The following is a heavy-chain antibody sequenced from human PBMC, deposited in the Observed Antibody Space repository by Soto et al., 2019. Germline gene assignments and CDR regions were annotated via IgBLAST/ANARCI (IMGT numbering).Heavy chain of an antibody. D-gene: IGHD6-19*01. J-gene: IGHJ3*02. Sequence: EVQLVQSGAEVKKPGESLKISCKGSGYSFTSYWIGWVRQMPGKGLEWMGIIYPGDSDTRYSPSFQGQVTISADKSISTAYLQWSSLNASDTAIYYCARLVQVAEDLDAFDIWCQGTMVTVSS. CDR1: GYSFTSYW. CDR2: IYPGDSDT. V-gene: IGHV5-51*03. CDR3: ARLVQVAEDLDAFDI.